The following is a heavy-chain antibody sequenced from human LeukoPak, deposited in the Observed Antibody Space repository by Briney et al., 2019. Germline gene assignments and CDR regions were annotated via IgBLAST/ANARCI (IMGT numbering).Heavy chain of an antibody. CDR2: TYYRSKWYN. J-gene: IGHJ5*02. CDR3: ARGGYRSSTSCYRLGVGRFDP. CDR1: GDSVSSNSAA. Sequence: SQTLSLTCAISGDSVSSNSAAWNWIRQSPSRGLEWLGRTYYRSKWYNDYAVSVKSRITINPDTSKNQFSLKLSSVTAADTAVYYCARGGYRSSTSCYRLGVGRFDPWGQGTLVTVSS. D-gene: IGHD2-2*02. V-gene: IGHV6-1*01.